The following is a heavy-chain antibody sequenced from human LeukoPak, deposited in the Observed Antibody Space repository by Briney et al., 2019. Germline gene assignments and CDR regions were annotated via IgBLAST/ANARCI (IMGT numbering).Heavy chain of an antibody. CDR2: IYHSGST. CDR1: GGSISSGGYS. Sequence: PSETLSLTCAVSGGSISSGGYSWSWIRQPPGKGLEWIGYIYHSGSTYYNPSLKSRVTISVDRSKNQFSLKLSSVTAADTAVYYCARALGYSSGWSPKGVTHYFDYWGQGTLVTVSS. CDR3: ARALGYSSGWSPKGVTHYFDY. V-gene: IGHV4-30-2*01. J-gene: IGHJ4*02. D-gene: IGHD6-19*01.